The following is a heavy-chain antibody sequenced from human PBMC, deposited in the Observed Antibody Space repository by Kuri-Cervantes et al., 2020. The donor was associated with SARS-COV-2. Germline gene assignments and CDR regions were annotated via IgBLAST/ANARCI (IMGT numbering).Heavy chain of an antibody. CDR1: GGTFSSFA. J-gene: IGHJ4*02. Sequence: SVKVSCKASGGTFSSFAISWVRQAPGQGLEWMGGIIPIFAASDYAQKFQDRVTITADKSTSTAYMELSSLRSEDTAVYYCASLSPGESIAARPIDYWGQGTLVTVSS. V-gene: IGHV1-69*06. CDR3: ASLSPGESIAARPIDY. D-gene: IGHD6-6*01. CDR2: IIPIFAAS.